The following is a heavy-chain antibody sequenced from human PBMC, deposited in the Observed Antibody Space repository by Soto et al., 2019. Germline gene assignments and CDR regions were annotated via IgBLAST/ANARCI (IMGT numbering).Heavy chain of an antibody. D-gene: IGHD3-3*01. Sequence: VGSHRHSSTASGLTCISYGMHWVRQATGKGLEWVAIISYDGKNRYYADSVKGRFTISRDDSKNTLYLQMNSLRAEDTAVYYCAKSTSTFGVVIPCNYMDVWGKGTTVTVSS. J-gene: IGHJ6*03. CDR1: GLTCISYG. CDR3: AKSTSTFGVVIPCNYMDV. V-gene: IGHV3-30*18. CDR2: ISYDGKNR.